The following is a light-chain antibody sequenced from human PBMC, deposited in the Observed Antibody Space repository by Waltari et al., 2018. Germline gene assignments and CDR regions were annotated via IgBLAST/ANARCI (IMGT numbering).Light chain of an antibody. CDR1: QSFSSY. Sequence: DIQMTQSPSSLSASVGDRVTITCRASQSFSSYLNWYQQKPGKAPKVLIYAASSLQSGVPSSFSGSGSGTDFTLTISNLQPEDFATYHCQQSYSTPYTFGQGTKLEIK. CDR3: QQSYSTPYT. CDR2: AAS. V-gene: IGKV1-39*01. J-gene: IGKJ2*01.